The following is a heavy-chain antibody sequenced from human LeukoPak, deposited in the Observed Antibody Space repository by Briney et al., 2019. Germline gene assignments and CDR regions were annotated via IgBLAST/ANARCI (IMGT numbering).Heavy chain of an antibody. J-gene: IGHJ4*02. CDR3: ARSSIAAGGVLDY. D-gene: IGHD6-13*01. CDR1: GFTFSSYE. V-gene: IGHV3-48*03. Sequence: GGSLRLSCAASGFTFSSYELNWVRQAPGKGLEWVSYVSSSSVTIYSADSVKGRFTISRDNAKNSLYLQMNSLRAEDTAVYYCARSSIAAGGVLDYWGQGTLVTVSS. CDR2: VSSSSVTI.